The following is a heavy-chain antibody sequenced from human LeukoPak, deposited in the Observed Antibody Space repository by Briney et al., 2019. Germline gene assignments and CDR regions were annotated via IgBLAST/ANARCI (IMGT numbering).Heavy chain of an antibody. V-gene: IGHV3-30*18. CDR1: GVTFSSYG. CDR2: ISYDGSNK. Sequence: GGSLTLSCAASGVTFSSYGMHWVRQPPGKGLEWVADISYDGSNKYYAHSVEGRFTISRDNSKNTLYLQMNSLRAEDTAVYYCAKGLVGSSSWYVLDYWGQGTLVTVSS. J-gene: IGHJ4*02. D-gene: IGHD6-13*01. CDR3: AKGLVGSSSWYVLDY.